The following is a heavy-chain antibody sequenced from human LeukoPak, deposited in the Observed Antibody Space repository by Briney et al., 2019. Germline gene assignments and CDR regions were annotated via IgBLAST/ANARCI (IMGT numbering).Heavy chain of an antibody. CDR2: IKSKTDGGTT. J-gene: IGHJ6*03. CDR3: TTKCNWNYVGYCYYMDV. V-gene: IGHV3-15*01. CDR1: GFTFSNAW. D-gene: IGHD1-7*01. Sequence: KAGGSLRLSCAASGFTFSNAWMSWVRQAPGKGLEWVGRIKSKTDGGTTDYAAPMKGRFTISRDDSKNTLHLQMNSLKTEDTAVYYCTTKCNWNYVGYCYYMDVWGKGTTVTVSS.